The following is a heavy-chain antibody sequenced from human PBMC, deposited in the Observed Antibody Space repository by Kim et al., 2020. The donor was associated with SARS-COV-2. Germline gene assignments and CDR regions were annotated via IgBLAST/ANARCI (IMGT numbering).Heavy chain of an antibody. Sequence: AKGRFTISRDNAKNTLYLQMSRLSAEDTAVYYCARGDYGGPNYYYYGMDVWGQGTTVTVSS. V-gene: IGHV3-74*01. CDR3: ARGDYGGPNYYYYGMDV. D-gene: IGHD4-17*01. J-gene: IGHJ6*02.